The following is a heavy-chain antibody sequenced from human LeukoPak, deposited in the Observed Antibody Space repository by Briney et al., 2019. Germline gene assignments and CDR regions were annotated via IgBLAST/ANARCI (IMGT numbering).Heavy chain of an antibody. CDR1: GFTFSTFS. Sequence: PGGSLRLSCAASGFTFSTFSMSWVRQASGKGLEWVSTISDSGGITDYADSVKGRFTISRDNSKNTLYLQMNSLRAEDTAVYYCAKDTVPGTPGNAFDIWGQGTMVTVSS. CDR2: ISDSGGIT. CDR3: AKDTVPGTPGNAFDI. V-gene: IGHV3-23*01. D-gene: IGHD1-1*01. J-gene: IGHJ3*02.